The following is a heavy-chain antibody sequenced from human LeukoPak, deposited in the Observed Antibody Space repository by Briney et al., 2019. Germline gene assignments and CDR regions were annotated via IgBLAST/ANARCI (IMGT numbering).Heavy chain of an antibody. Sequence: PGGSLRLSCAASGFTFSIYSMNWVRQAPGKGLEWLSSISSDSTYIYYADSVKGRFTISRDNARNSLFLQMNSLRAEDTAVYYCAKSYRYFDFWGQGTLVSVSS. CDR2: ISSDSTYI. J-gene: IGHJ4*02. CDR3: AKSYRYFDF. V-gene: IGHV3-21*04. CDR1: GFTFSIYS. D-gene: IGHD2-2*02.